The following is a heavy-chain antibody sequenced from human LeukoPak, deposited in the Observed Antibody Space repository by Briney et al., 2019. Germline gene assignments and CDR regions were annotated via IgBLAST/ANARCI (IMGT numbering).Heavy chain of an antibody. V-gene: IGHV3-21*01. Sequence: PGGSLRLSCAASGFTFSRYSMNWVRQAPGKGLEWVSSISSSSSYIYYADSVKGRFTISRDKAKNTLYLQMNSLRAEDTAVYYCARAGATDAFDIWGQGTMVTVSS. D-gene: IGHD1-26*01. CDR3: ARAGATDAFDI. CDR1: GFTFSRYS. J-gene: IGHJ3*02. CDR2: ISSSSSYI.